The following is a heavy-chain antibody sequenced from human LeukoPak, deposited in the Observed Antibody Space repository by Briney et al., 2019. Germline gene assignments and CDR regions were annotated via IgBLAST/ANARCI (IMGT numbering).Heavy chain of an antibody. J-gene: IGHJ6*02. Sequence: ASVKVSCKVSGGTFSSYAISWVRQAPGQGLEWMGGIIPIFGTANYAQKFQGRVTITADESTSTAYMELSSLRSEDTAVYYCARADYYGSGSYGIYYYYGMDVWGQGTTVTVSS. CDR1: GGTFSSYA. CDR2: IIPIFGTA. D-gene: IGHD3-10*01. V-gene: IGHV1-69*13. CDR3: ARADYYGSGSYGIYYYYGMDV.